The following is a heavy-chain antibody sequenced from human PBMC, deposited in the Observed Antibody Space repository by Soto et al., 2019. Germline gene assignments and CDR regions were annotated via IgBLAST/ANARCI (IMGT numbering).Heavy chain of an antibody. D-gene: IGHD2-2*01. J-gene: IGHJ5*02. V-gene: IGHV1-2*02. CDR1: GYTFTGYY. CDR3: ARGGLGYCSSTSCYRAWFDP. Sequence: SVKGSCKAAGYTFTGYYMHWGRQAPGQGLEWMGWINPNSGGTNYAQKFQGRVTMTRDTSISTAYMELSRLRSDDTAVYYCARGGLGYCSSTSCYRAWFDPWGQGTLVTVSS. CDR2: INPNSGGT.